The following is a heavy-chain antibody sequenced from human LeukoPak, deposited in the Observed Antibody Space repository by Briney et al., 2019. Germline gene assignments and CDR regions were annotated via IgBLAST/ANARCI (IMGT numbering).Heavy chain of an antibody. V-gene: IGHV3-74*01. J-gene: IGHJ4*02. D-gene: IGHD6-6*01. CDR2: INTDGTNT. CDR3: ARVTGTSSSSGSYRY. CDR1: GFTLSNYW. Sequence: GGSLRLSCAASGFTLSNYWMHWVRRAPGKGLRWVSRINTDGTNTYYADSVKGRFTISRDNAKGTLYLQMNSLTAEDTAVYYCARVTGTSSSSGSYRYWGQGTLVTVSS.